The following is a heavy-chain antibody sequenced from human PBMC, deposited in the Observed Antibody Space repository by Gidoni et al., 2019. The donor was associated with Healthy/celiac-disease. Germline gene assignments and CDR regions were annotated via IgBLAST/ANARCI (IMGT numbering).Heavy chain of an antibody. D-gene: IGHD3-22*01. CDR3: ARVAPFGYYDSSGFRRYFDY. J-gene: IGHJ4*02. V-gene: IGHV4-34*01. Sequence: QVQLQQWGAGLLKPSETLSLTCAVYGGSCSGSYWSGIRQPPGKGLEWIGEIHHSGSTNYNPSLKSRVTISVDTSKNQFSLKLSSVTAADTAVYYCARVAPFGYYDSSGFRRYFDYWGQGTLVTVSS. CDR1: GGSCSGSY. CDR2: IHHSGST.